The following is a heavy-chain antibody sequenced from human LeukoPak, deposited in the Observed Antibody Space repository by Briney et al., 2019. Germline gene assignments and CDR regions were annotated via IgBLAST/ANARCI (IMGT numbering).Heavy chain of an antibody. CDR3: ARVPGYSSGWSYFDY. CDR1: GLTFSSYG. Sequence: GGSLRLSCAASGLTFSSYGMHWVRQAPGKGLEWVAVIWYDGSIKYYADSVKGRFTISRDNSENTLYLQMNSLRVEDTAVYYCARVPGYSSGWSYFDYWGQGTLVTVSS. CDR2: IWYDGSIK. D-gene: IGHD6-19*01. J-gene: IGHJ4*02. V-gene: IGHV3-33*01.